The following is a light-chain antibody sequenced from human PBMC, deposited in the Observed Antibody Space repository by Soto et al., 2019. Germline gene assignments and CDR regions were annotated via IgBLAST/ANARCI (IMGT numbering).Light chain of an antibody. CDR1: SSNIGAGYD. CDR3: QSYDSSLSGYV. Sequence: QSVLTQPPSVSGAPGQGVTISCTGSSSNIGAGYDVHWYQQLPRTAPKLLIYGNSNRPSGVPDRFSGSKSGTSASLAITGLQAEDEADYYCQSYDSSLSGYVFGTGTKVTVL. V-gene: IGLV1-40*01. CDR2: GNS. J-gene: IGLJ1*01.